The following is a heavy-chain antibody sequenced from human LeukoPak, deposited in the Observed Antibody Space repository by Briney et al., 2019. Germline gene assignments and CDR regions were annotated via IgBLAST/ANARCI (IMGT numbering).Heavy chain of an antibody. CDR2: ISPDGSTT. D-gene: IGHD5-18*01. CDR3: AREWYSYGDY. CDR1: GFTFSRYW. V-gene: IGHV3-74*03. Sequence: PGGSLRLSCAASGFTFSRYWMHWVRQAPGKGLMWVSRISPDGSTTLYADSVKGRFTISRDNAKNSLYLQMNSLRAEDTAVYYCAREWYSYGDYWGQGTLVTVSS. J-gene: IGHJ4*02.